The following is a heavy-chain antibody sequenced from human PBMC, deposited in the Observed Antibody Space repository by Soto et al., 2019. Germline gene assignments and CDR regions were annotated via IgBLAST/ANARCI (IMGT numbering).Heavy chain of an antibody. CDR3: ARESTVTYTFDY. CDR1: CGSISSGGNY. CDR2: IYYCGST. V-gene: IGHV4-31*03. J-gene: IGHJ4*02. D-gene: IGHD4-17*01. Sequence: SETLCLTCTVSCGSISSGGNYCRWIRQHPGKGLEWIGYIYYCGSTCYNPSLKSRVTISVDTSKNQFSLKLSSVTAADTAVYYCARESTVTYTFDYWGQGTLVNVSS.